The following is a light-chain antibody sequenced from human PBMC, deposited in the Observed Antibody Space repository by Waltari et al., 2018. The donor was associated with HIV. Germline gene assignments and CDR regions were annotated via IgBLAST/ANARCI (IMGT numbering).Light chain of an antibody. J-gene: IGLJ2*01. CDR3: QSYDSGLSAWG. V-gene: IGLV1-40*01. CDR1: SSNIGAGYD. Sequence: QSVLTQPLSVSWAPGPRVSISCTGCSSNIGAGYDVLWYQELPGTAPKLLIYGDNNRRAGIPDGFAASKSGTTASRDITGVQLEDEADYCCQSYDSGLSAWGVGGGNKLTVL. CDR2: GDN.